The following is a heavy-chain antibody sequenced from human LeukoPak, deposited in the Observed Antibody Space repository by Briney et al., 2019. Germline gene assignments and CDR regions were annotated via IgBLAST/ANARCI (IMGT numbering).Heavy chain of an antibody. CDR3: ARSVGAGNNYFYYGMDV. Sequence: GGSLRLSCAASAFTFKNAWMSWVRQAPGTGLEWVATINQDGSAEYYVDSVKGRFTMSRDNAKNSVYLQMDSLRAEETAVYYCARSVGAGNNYFYYGMDVWGQGTTVTVSS. V-gene: IGHV3-7*01. CDR1: AFTFKNAW. CDR2: INQDGSAE. D-gene: IGHD1-26*01. J-gene: IGHJ6*02.